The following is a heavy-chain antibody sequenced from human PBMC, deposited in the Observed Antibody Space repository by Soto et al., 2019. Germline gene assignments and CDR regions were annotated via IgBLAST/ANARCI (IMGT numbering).Heavy chain of an antibody. Sequence: AAVKVSGNASGGTFSSYAISWVRQAPGQGLEWMGVVIPIFGTANYAEKFQGRVTITSDESTSTAYMELSSLRSEDTAVYYCAREVNWGVVGQVTPWGYFDLWGSGTLV. D-gene: IGHD3-16*02. CDR2: VIPIFGTA. J-gene: IGHJ2*01. V-gene: IGHV1-69*13. CDR1: GGTFSSYA. CDR3: AREVNWGVVGQVTPWGYFDL.